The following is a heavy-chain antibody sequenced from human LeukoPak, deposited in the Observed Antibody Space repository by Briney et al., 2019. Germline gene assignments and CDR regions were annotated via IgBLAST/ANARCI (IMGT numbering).Heavy chain of an antibody. CDR2: ISGSGGST. V-gene: IGHV3-23*01. D-gene: IGHD6-19*01. Sequence: GGSLRLSCAASGFTFSNYGMSWVRQAPGKGLEWVSAISGSGGSTYYADSVKGRFTISRDNSKNTLYLQMNSLRAEDTAVYYCAKDPRIAVAGGSDYWGQGTLVTVSS. CDR3: AKDPRIAVAGGSDY. J-gene: IGHJ4*02. CDR1: GFTFSNYG.